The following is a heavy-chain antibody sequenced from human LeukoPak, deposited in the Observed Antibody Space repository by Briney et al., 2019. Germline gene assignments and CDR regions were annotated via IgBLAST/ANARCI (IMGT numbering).Heavy chain of an antibody. D-gene: IGHD3-16*02. J-gene: IGHJ4*02. Sequence: GASVKVSCKASGGTFSSYAISWVRQAPGQGLEWMGRIIPIPGIANYAQKFQGRVTITADKSTSTAYMELSSLRSEDTAVYYCARDEETYYDYVWGSYRFRLEYWGQGTLVTVSS. CDR1: GGTFSSYA. V-gene: IGHV1-69*04. CDR3: ARDEETYYDYVWGSYRFRLEY. CDR2: IIPIPGIA.